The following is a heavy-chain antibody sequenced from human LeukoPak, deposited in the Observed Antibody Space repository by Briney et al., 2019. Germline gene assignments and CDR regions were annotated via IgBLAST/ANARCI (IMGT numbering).Heavy chain of an antibody. V-gene: IGHV3-7*01. J-gene: IGHJ4*02. CDR1: GFSFISYW. Sequence: GGSLRLSCAASGFSFISYWMSWVRQAPGKGLEWVANIKQDGSAKNYVDSVKGRFTISRDNDKNSLYLQLNSLRAEDTAVYYCAGCAGNSCYFDYWGQGTLVIVSS. CDR2: IKQDGSAK. D-gene: IGHD1-1*01. CDR3: AGCAGNSCYFDY.